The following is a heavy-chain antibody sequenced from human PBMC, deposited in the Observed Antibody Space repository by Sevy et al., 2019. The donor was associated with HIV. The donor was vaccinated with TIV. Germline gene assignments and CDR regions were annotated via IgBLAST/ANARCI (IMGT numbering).Heavy chain of an antibody. V-gene: IGHV3-30*04. Sequence: GGSLRLSCAASGFIFSSYAMLWVRQAPGKGLEWVAVILSDGDNKYNADSVKGRFTISRDNSENRLYLQMNSLKPEDTAVYYCARVRVGRYCSNGVCYSYFDYWGQGTLVTVSS. J-gene: IGHJ4*02. CDR3: ARVRVGRYCSNGVCYSYFDY. CDR1: GFIFSSYA. D-gene: IGHD2-8*01. CDR2: ILSDGDNK.